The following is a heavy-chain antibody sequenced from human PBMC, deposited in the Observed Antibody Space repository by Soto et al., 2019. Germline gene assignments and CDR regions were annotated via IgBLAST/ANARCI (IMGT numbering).Heavy chain of an antibody. D-gene: IGHD3-3*01. CDR1: GGSISSYY. J-gene: IGHJ4*02. Sequence: SETLSLTCSVSGGSISSYYWSWIRQPPGKGLEWIGYIYYTGSSNYNPSPKSRVTMSVDLSRNQFSLRLTSVTTADTAIYYCARGPNYDFWSGYFRGWGQGTLVTVSS. CDR2: IYYTGSS. V-gene: IGHV4-59*01. CDR3: ARGPNYDFWSGYFRG.